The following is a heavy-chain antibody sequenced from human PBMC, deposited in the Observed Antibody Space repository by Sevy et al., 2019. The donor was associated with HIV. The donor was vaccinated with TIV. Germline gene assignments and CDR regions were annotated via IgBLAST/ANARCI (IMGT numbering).Heavy chain of an antibody. D-gene: IGHD3-3*01. CDR1: GGSISSSSYY. J-gene: IGHJ5*02. CDR2: IYYSGRT. CDR3: AVITIFGVVTDNWFDP. Sequence: SETLSLTCTVSGGSISSSSYYWGWIRQPPGKGLEWIGSIYYSGRTYYNPALKSRVTISVDTSKNQASRKLSAVTAADTAVYYCAVITIFGVVTDNWFDPWGQGTRVTVSS. V-gene: IGHV4-39*01.